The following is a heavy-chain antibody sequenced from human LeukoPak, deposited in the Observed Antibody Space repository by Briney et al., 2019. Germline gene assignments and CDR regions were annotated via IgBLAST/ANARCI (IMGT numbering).Heavy chain of an antibody. Sequence: GSVTVSCKASGYTFTGYYMHWVGQAPAQGLEGMGWINPNSGGKNYAQKFQGRVTMSRDTSISTAYMELSRLRSDDTAVYYCARVKEWLHNWFDHWGQGTLVTVSS. J-gene: IGHJ5*02. CDR3: ARVKEWLHNWFDH. D-gene: IGHD5-12*01. V-gene: IGHV1-2*02. CDR2: INPNSGGK. CDR1: GYTFTGYY.